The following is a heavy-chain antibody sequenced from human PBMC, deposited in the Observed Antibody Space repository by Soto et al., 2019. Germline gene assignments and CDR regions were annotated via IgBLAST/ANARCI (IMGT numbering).Heavy chain of an antibody. J-gene: IGHJ4*02. CDR2: ISYDGSKK. V-gene: IGHV3-30-3*01. CDR3: VRDGGYGPEDYFDY. D-gene: IGHD5-18*01. CDR1: GFSFSNYS. Sequence: QVQLVESGGGVVQPGRSLRLSCAASGFSFSNYSINWVRQAPCKGLAWVAFISYDGSKKYYADSVKGRFTFSRDNSKNTLKLQMNSLRAEDTAVYYCVRDGGYGPEDYFDYWGQGTLVTVSS.